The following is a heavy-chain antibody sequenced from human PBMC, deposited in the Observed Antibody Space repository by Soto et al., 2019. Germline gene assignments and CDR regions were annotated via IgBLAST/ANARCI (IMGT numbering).Heavy chain of an antibody. CDR2: IYYSGST. J-gene: IGHJ4*02. D-gene: IGHD3-9*01. V-gene: IGHV4-61*01. CDR1: GGSVSSGSYY. Sequence: PSETLSLTCTVSGGSVSSGSYYWSWIRQPPGKGLEWIGYIYYSGSTNYNPSLKSRVTISVDTSKNQFSLKLSSVTAADTAVYYCARDSDYDILTGPTWGQGTLVTV. CDR3: ARDSDYDILTGPT.